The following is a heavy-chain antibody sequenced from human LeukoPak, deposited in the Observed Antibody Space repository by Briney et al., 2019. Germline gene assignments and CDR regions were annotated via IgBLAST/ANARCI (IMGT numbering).Heavy chain of an antibody. V-gene: IGHV3-74*01. J-gene: IGHJ4*02. CDR2: INSDGSST. CDR1: GFTFSSYW. D-gene: IGHD3-10*01. Sequence: GGSLRLSCAASGFTFSSYWMHWVRQAPGKGLVWVSRINSDGSSTSYADSVKGRFTISRDNAKNTLYLQMNSLRAEDTAVYYCARFNTYYYGSGSYRAFDYWGQGTLVNVSS. CDR3: ARFNTYYYGSGSYRAFDY.